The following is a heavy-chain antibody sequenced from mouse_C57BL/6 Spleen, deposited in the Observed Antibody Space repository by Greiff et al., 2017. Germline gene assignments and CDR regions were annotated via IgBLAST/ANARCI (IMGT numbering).Heavy chain of an antibody. CDR2: IWRGGSS. J-gene: IGHJ3*01. Sequence: VMLVESGPGLVQPSQSLSITCTVSGFSLTSYGVHWVRQSPGKGLEWLGVIWRGGSSDYNAAFMSRLSITKDNSKSQVFFKMNSLQADDTAISCCAKNGAKDAWFAYWGRGTLVTVSA. CDR1: GFSLTSYG. CDR3: AKNGAKDAWFAY. D-gene: IGHD3-1*01. V-gene: IGHV2-5*01.